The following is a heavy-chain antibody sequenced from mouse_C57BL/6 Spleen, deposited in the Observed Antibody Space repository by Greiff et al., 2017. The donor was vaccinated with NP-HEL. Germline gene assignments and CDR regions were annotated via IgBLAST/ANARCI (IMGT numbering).Heavy chain of an antibody. CDR1: GFNIKDDY. V-gene: IGHV14-4*01. CDR3: TPDYDADYYAMDY. Sequence: VQLKQSGAELVRPGASVKLSCTASGFNIKDDYMHWVKQRPEQGLEWIGWIDPENGDTEYASKFQGKATITADTSSNTAYLQLSSLTSEDTAVYYCTPDYDADYYAMDYWGQGTSVTVSS. CDR2: IDPENGDT. J-gene: IGHJ4*01. D-gene: IGHD2-4*01.